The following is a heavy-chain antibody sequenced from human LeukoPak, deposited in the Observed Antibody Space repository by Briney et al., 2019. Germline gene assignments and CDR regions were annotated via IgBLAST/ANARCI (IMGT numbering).Heavy chain of an antibody. D-gene: IGHD3-10*01. J-gene: IGHJ4*02. V-gene: IGHV3-30-3*01. CDR3: AREEARAFDY. Sequence: GGSLRLSCAASGFTFSSYAMHWVRQAPGKGLEWVAVISYDGSNKYYADSVKGRFTISRDNSKNTLYLQMNSLRAEDTAVYYCAREEARAFDYWGQGTLVTVSS. CDR1: GFTFSSYA. CDR2: ISYDGSNK.